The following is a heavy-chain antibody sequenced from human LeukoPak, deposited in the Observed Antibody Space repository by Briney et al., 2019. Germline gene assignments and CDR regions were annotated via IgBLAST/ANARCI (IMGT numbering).Heavy chain of an antibody. J-gene: IGHJ4*02. V-gene: IGHV1-2*02. Sequence: ASVKVSCKASGYTFTGYYMHWVRQAPGQGLEWMGWINPNSGGTNYAQKFQGRVTMTRDTSISTAYMELSRLRSDDTAVYYCARERAVCSSTSCYTRQLDYWGQGTLVTVSS. CDR3: ARERAVCSSTSCYTRQLDY. CDR2: INPNSGGT. CDR1: GYTFTGYY. D-gene: IGHD2-2*02.